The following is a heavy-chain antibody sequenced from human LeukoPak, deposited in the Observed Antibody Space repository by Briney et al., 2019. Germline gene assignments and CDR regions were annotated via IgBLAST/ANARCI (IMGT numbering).Heavy chain of an antibody. Sequence: GGSLRLSCAASGFTFSSYGMHWVRQAPGKGLEWVAVISYDGSNKYYADSVKGRFTISRDNAKNTLYLQMNNLRVEDTAVYYCVAYNWNAPDYWGQGILVTVSS. J-gene: IGHJ4*02. CDR2: ISYDGSNK. D-gene: IGHD1-20*01. CDR3: VAYNWNAPDY. CDR1: GFTFSSYG. V-gene: IGHV3-33*05.